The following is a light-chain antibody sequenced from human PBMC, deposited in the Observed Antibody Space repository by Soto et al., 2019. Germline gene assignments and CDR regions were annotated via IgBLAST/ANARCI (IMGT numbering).Light chain of an antibody. V-gene: IGKV1-33*01. J-gene: IGKJ5*01. CDR3: QQYDTLPLT. CDR1: QDITNY. Sequence: DIQMTQSPSSLSASVVDRVTIICQASQDITNYLNWYQQKPGKAPKLLIHDSSNLETGVPSRFSGSGSGTYFSFTISSLQPEDIATYYCQQYDTLPLTFGQGTRLEIK. CDR2: DSS.